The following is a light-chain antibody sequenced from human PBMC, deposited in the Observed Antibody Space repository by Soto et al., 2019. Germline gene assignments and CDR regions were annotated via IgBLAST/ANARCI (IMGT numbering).Light chain of an antibody. V-gene: IGKV3-15*01. CDR3: QQFNDWPLT. Sequence: EIVMTQSPATLSVSPGERATLSCRASQSVSRNLAWYQQTPGQAPRLLIYDANTRATGVPARFSGSESGTDFTLTISSLQSEDSAVYYCQQFNDWPLTFGGGTKVQIK. J-gene: IGKJ4*01. CDR1: QSVSRN. CDR2: DAN.